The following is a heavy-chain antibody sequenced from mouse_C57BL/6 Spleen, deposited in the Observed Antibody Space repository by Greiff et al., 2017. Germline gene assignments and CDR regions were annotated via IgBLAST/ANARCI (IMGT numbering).Heavy chain of an antibody. CDR1: GFTFSDYG. J-gene: IGHJ3*01. CDR2: ISSGSSTV. D-gene: IGHD1-1*01. CDR3: AREGSSYAWFAY. V-gene: IGHV5-17*01. Sequence: EVKFVESGGGLVQPGGSLKLSCAASGFTFSDYGMHWVRQAPGKGLEWVAYISSGSSTVYYADTVKGRVTISRDNAKNTLFLQKISLRTEDTAMYYCAREGSSYAWFAYWGQGTMVTVSA.